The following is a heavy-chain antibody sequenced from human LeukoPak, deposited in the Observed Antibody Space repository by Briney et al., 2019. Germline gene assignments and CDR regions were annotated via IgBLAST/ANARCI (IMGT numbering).Heavy chain of an antibody. CDR1: GGTFSSYA. Sequence: SVKVSCKASGGTFSSYAISWVRQAPGQGLEWMGRIIPILGIANYAQRFQGRVTITADKSTSTAYMELSSLRSEDTAVYYCARVSSSGWSFYYYYYGMDVWGQGTTVTVSS. D-gene: IGHD6-19*01. V-gene: IGHV1-69*04. CDR3: ARVSSSGWSFYYYYYGMDV. J-gene: IGHJ6*02. CDR2: IIPILGIA.